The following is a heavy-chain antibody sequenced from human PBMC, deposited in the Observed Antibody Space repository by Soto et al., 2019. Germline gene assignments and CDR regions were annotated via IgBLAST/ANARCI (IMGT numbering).Heavy chain of an antibody. V-gene: IGHV3-7*01. J-gene: IGHJ4*02. D-gene: IGHD4-17*01. CDR2: IKQDGSEK. CDR1: GFAFRTDW. CDR3: ARDPPHTVTTPYYFDY. Sequence: GGSLRLSCEASGFAFRTDWMNWVRQAPGEGLEWVANIKQDGSEKYYVDSVKGRFTISRDNAKNSLYLQMNSLRTEDTAVFYCARDPPHTVTTPYYFDYWGQGTLVTVSS.